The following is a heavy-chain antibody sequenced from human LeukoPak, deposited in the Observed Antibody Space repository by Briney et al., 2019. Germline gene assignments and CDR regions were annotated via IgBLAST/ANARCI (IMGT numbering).Heavy chain of an antibody. CDR3: AAAYSSSTVTTGY. CDR2: IVVGSGNT. Sequence: SVKVSCKASGFTFASSAVQWVRQARGQRLEWIGWIVVGSGNTNYAQKFQERVTITRDMSTSTAYMELSSLRSEDTAVYYCAAAYSSSTVTTGYWGQGTLVTVSS. V-gene: IGHV1-58*01. J-gene: IGHJ4*02. D-gene: IGHD4-17*01. CDR1: GFTFASSA.